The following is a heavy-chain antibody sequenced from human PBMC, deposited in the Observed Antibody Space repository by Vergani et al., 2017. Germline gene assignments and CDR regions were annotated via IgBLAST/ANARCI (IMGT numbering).Heavy chain of an antibody. D-gene: IGHD3-10*01. V-gene: IGHV4-59*01. CDR3: GRVADFYGLGSRLLDL. J-gene: IGHJ5*02. CDR2: IYYNGRT. CDR1: GGSLTPYY. Sequence: QVQLRESGPGLVKPSQTLSLTCTVSGGSLTPYYWSWIRPSPGKGLEWIGNIYYNGRTKYNPSLKSRATISADTSKDQFSLRLTSMTAADTALYYCGRVADFYGLGSRLLDLWGQGILVTVSS.